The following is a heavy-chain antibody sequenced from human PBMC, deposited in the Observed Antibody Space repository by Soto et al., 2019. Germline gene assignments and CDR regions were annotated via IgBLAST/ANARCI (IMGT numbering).Heavy chain of an antibody. CDR1: GFIFSGAG. Sequence: QVQLVESGGGVVQPGRSLRLSCTASGFIFSGAGMHWVRQAPGKGLEWVAVIWSDGSHQYYADSVKGRFIISRDNSRNMLYLQLNSLRVEDTAVYYCARWRTYTGIHFVDYWGQGSLVTVSS. J-gene: IGHJ4*02. D-gene: IGHD1-26*01. CDR3: ARWRTYTGIHFVDY. V-gene: IGHV3-33*01. CDR2: IWSDGSHQ.